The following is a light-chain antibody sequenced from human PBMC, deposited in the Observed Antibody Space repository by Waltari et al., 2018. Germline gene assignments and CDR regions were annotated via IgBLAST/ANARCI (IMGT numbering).Light chain of an antibody. J-gene: IGKJ4*01. CDR2: VAS. Sequence: EIVLTQSPATLSLSPGERATLSCRASQSVTRYLAWYQQKPGQAPSLLIYVASNRATGIPARFSGSGSGTDFTLTISSLEPEDFAVYYCQQRSSWLTFGGGTKVEIK. V-gene: IGKV3-11*01. CDR1: QSVTRY. CDR3: QQRSSWLT.